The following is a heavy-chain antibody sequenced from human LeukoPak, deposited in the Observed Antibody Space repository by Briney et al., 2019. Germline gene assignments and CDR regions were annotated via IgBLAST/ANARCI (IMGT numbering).Heavy chain of an antibody. V-gene: IGHV1-18*01. D-gene: IGHD5-24*01. CDR1: GYTFTTYG. CDR2: ISPYNGNT. Sequence: PRASVKVSCKASGYTFTTYGISWLRQAPGQGLEWMGWISPYNGNTDYAQKVQGRVSMTTDTSTSTAYMELRSLRSDDTAVYYCARDRVEMATIFDYWGQGTLVIVSS. J-gene: IGHJ4*02. CDR3: ARDRVEMATIFDY.